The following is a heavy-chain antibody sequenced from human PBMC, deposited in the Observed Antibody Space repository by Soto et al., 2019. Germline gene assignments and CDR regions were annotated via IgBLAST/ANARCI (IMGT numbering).Heavy chain of an antibody. CDR2: IIPILGIA. J-gene: IGHJ4*02. D-gene: IGHD2-2*01. V-gene: IGHV1-69*02. Sequence: QVQLVQSGAEVKKPGSSVKVSCKASGGTFSSYTISWVRQAPGQGLEWMGRIIPILGIANYAQKFQGRVTITADKSTSTAYMELSSLRSEDTAVYYCASDDCSSTSCIDYWGQGTLVTVSS. CDR3: ASDDCSSTSCIDY. CDR1: GGTFSSYT.